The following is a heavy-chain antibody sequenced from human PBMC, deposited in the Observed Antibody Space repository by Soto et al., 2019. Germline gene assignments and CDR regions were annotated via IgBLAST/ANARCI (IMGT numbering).Heavy chain of an antibody. J-gene: IGHJ6*02. V-gene: IGHV4-4*07. CDR2: FYYSGNT. D-gene: IGHD6-19*01. CDR1: GDPISDYY. Sequence: PSETLSLTCTVSGDPISDYYWSWIRQPAGKGLEWIGRFYYSGNTKSNPSLKSRVTMSADTSKNQFSLSLRSVTAADSAIYYCARMYNSGFYRPEGDYFFYGMDVWGQGTTVTVSS. CDR3: ARMYNSGFYRPEGDYFFYGMDV.